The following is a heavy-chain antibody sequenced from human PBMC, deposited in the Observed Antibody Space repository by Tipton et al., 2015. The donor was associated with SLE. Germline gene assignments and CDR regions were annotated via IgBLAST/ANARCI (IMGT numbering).Heavy chain of an antibody. V-gene: IGHV3-7*01. CDR3: ARDPLAGGWFSFDY. D-gene: IGHD6-19*01. J-gene: IGHJ4*02. Sequence: SLRLSCAASGFTFSSYWMSWVRQAPGKGLEWVAHINQDGSDKYYVDSVKGRFAISRDNAKNSLYLQMNSLRAEDTAIYYCARDPLAGGWFSFDYWGQGNLVTVSS. CDR2: INQDGSDK. CDR1: GFTFSSYW.